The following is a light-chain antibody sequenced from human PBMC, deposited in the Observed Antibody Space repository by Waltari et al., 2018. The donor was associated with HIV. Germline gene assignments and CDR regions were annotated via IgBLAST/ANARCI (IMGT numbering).Light chain of an antibody. CDR1: HSLVHTDGRTY. CDR2: NVS. Sequence: VMTQSPHSPSVTLGQPASISCWSSHSLVHTDGRTYFNWFHQRPGQSPRRLISNVSKRDSGVPDRFSGSGSATYFTLEISRVEAEDVGVYYCMQGTSRPLTFGGGTKVEIK. CDR3: MQGTSRPLT. J-gene: IGKJ4*01. V-gene: IGKV2-30*02.